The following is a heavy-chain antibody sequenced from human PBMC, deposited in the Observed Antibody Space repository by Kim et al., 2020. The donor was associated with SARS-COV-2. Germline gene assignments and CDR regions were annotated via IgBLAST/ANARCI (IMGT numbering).Heavy chain of an antibody. CDR1: GFTFSSYS. CDR3: AREGGGSSGWWWFDA. J-gene: IGHJ5*02. CDR2: ISSSSRYI. V-gene: IGHV3-21*01. D-gene: IGHD6-19*01. Sequence: GGSLRLSCAASGFTFSSYSMNWVRQAPGKWLEWVSSISSSSRYIYSADSVKGRFTISRDNAKNSLYLQMNSLRAEDTAVYYCAREGGGSSGWWWFDAWGQGTLVTVSS.